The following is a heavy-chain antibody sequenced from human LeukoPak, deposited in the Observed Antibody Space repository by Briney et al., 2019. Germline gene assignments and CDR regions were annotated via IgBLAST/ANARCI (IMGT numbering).Heavy chain of an antibody. D-gene: IGHD2-2*02. CDR3: ARVGSGCSSTSCYSAYYYYYMDV. J-gene: IGHJ6*03. CDR2: IYYSGST. CDR1: GGSISSSSYY. Sequence: PSETLSLTCTVSGGSISSSSYYWGWIRQPPGKGLKWIGSIYYSGSTYYNPSLKSRVTISVDTSKNQFSLKLSSVTAADTAVYYCARVGSGCSSTSCYSAYYYYYMDVWGKGTTVTVSS. V-gene: IGHV4-39*01.